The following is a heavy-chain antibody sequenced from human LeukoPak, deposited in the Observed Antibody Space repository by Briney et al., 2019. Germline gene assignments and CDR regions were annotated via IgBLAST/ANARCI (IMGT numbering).Heavy chain of an antibody. J-gene: IGHJ6*02. D-gene: IGHD3-22*01. CDR3: AREERTDSSGYYLNYYYYGMDV. Sequence: ASVKVSCKASGYTFTSYGISWVRQAPGQGLEWMGRISAYNGNTNYAQKLQGRVTMATDTSTSTAYMELRSLRSDDTAVYYCAREERTDSSGYYLNYYYYGMDVWGQGTTVTVSS. CDR2: ISAYNGNT. CDR1: GYTFTSYG. V-gene: IGHV1-18*01.